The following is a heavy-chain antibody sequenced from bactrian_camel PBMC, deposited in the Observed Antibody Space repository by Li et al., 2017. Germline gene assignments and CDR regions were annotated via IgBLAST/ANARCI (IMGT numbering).Heavy chain of an antibody. Sequence: VQLVESGGGSVQAGETLRLSCTASGFSGFTFSSYHMTWVRQAPGKGLDWVSTIDNGGNTYTSDSVKGRFTISRDTAKRTLYLQMDGLKPEDTAMYYCHTQGSLYGRDCRSRVDYWGQGTQVTVS. CDR3: HTQGSLYGRDCRSRVDY. J-gene: IGHJ4*01. CDR1: GFSGFTFSSYH. CDR2: IDNGGNT. V-gene: IGHV3S40*01. D-gene: IGHD4*01.